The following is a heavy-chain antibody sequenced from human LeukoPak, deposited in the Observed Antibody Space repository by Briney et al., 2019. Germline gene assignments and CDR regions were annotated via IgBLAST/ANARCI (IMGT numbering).Heavy chain of an antibody. Sequence: RGESLKISCKGSGYSFTSYWIAWVRQMPRKGLEWMGIIYPGDSDTRYSPSFQSQVTISADKSIAYLQWGSLKASDTAMYYCARRGYSGYDSPLGYWGQGTLVTVSS. J-gene: IGHJ4*02. CDR1: GYSFTSYW. V-gene: IGHV5-51*01. D-gene: IGHD5-12*01. CDR3: ARRGYSGYDSPLGY. CDR2: IYPGDSDT.